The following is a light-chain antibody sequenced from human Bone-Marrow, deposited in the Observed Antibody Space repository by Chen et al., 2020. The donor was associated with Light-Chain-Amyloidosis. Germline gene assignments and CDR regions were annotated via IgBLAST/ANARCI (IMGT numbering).Light chain of an antibody. CDR1: QTISSDH. Sequence: EMLLPQSPRTQSLSPGERATLSCRASQTISSDHLAWYQQKPGRSPRLLMYGVSSRATSIPDRFSGGGSGTDFTLTISSLEPEDFAVYYCQQYGVSPRTFGQGTKVDMK. CDR3: QQYGVSPRT. J-gene: IGKJ1*01. CDR2: GVS. V-gene: IGKV3-20*01.